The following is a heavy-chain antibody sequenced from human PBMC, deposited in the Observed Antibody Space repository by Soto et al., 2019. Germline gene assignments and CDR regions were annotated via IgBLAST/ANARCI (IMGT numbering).Heavy chain of an antibody. D-gene: IGHD2-21*02. V-gene: IGHV3-30*18. CDR2: ISYDGSNK. Sequence: QVQLVESGGGVVQPGRSLRLSCAASGFTFSSYGMHWVRQAPGKGLEWVAVISYDGSNKYYADSVKGRFTISRDNSKNTRYLQMNSLRAEDTAVYYCAKVLRCGGDCSSDAFDIWGQGTMVTVSS. J-gene: IGHJ3*02. CDR3: AKVLRCGGDCSSDAFDI. CDR1: GFTFSSYG.